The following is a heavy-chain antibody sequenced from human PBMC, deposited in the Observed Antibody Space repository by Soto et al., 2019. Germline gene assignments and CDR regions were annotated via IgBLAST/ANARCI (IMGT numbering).Heavy chain of an antibody. CDR3: AKDLIDCSGGSCYSMAFDI. D-gene: IGHD2-15*01. J-gene: IGHJ3*02. Sequence: EVQLLESGGGLVQPGGSLRLSCAASGFTFSSYAMSWVRQAPGKGLEWVSAISGSGGSTYYADSVKGRFTISRDNSKNTLYLQKNSLRAEDTAVYYCAKDLIDCSGGSCYSMAFDIWGQGTMVTVAS. V-gene: IGHV3-23*01. CDR2: ISGSGGST. CDR1: GFTFSSYA.